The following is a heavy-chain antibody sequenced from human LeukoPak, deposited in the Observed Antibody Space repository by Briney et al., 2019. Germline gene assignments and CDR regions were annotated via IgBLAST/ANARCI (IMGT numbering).Heavy chain of an antibody. CDR1: GGSISSYY. CDR2: IYYSGYT. CDR3: ARANYYDTSGYSRGAFDI. Sequence: SETLSLTCTVSGGSISSYYWSWIRQPPGKGLEWIGYIYYSGYTNYNPSLKSRVTISVDTSKNQFSLKLNSVTAADTAVFYCARANYYDTSGYSRGAFDIWGQGTMVTVSS. J-gene: IGHJ3*02. D-gene: IGHD3-22*01. V-gene: IGHV4-59*12.